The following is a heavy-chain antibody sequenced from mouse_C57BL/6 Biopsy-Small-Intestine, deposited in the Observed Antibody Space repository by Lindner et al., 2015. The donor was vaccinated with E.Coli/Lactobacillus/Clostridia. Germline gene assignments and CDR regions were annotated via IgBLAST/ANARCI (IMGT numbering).Heavy chain of an antibody. CDR2: ISPYNGDT. CDR1: GYTFSRYS. CDR3: ARISVTGDGYYFDY. V-gene: IGHV1-79*01. Sequence: SVKVSCKASGYTFSRYSINWVRQAPGHGLEWMGWISPYNGDTNYAQNFQGRVTMTTDTSTSTAHMELRSLRWDDTAVYFCARISVTGDGYYFDYWGQGTLLTVSS. J-gene: IGHJ2*01. D-gene: IGHD4-1*01.